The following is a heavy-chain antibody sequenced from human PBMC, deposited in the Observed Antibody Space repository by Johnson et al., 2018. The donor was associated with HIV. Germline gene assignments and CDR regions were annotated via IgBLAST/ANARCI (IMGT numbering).Heavy chain of an antibody. V-gene: IGHV3-30-3*01. Sequence: QMLLVESGGGVVQPGRSLRLSCAASGFTFSSYAMHWVRQAPGKGLEWVAVISYDGSNKYYADSVKGRFTISRDNSKNTLYLQINSLRAGDTAVYYCARGVPIAAAGHDAFDIWGQGTMVTVSS. CDR2: ISYDGSNK. CDR1: GFTFSSYA. J-gene: IGHJ3*02. D-gene: IGHD6-13*01. CDR3: ARGVPIAAAGHDAFDI.